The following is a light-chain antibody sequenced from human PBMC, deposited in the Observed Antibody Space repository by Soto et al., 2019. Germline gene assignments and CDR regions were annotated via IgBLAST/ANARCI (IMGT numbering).Light chain of an antibody. CDR2: GAS. CDR1: QSVSSK. Sequence: EIVMTQSPATLSVSPGERATLSCRASQSVSSKLAWYQQKPGQAPRLLIYGASTRATGIPARFSGSGSGTEFTLTISGLQSEDFAVYSCQQYNKWYTVGQGTKLEIK. CDR3: QQYNKWYT. V-gene: IGKV3-15*01. J-gene: IGKJ2*01.